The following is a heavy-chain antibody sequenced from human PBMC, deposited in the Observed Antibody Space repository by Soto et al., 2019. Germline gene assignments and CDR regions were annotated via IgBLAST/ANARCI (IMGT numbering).Heavy chain of an antibody. CDR3: AYRALYSGSYWDGGYFDS. CDR2: IYWDDDK. V-gene: IGHV2-5*02. Sequence: QITLRESGPTRVRPTQTLSLTCTFSGFSLHTSGVGVGWIRQPPGKALEWLALIYWDDDKRYSPSLKSRLSSSKDTAEKQVVLINTNSDPVDTTTYYCAYRALYSGSYWDGGYFDSWGQGTLITVSS. J-gene: IGHJ4*02. CDR1: GFSLHTSGVG. D-gene: IGHD1-26*01.